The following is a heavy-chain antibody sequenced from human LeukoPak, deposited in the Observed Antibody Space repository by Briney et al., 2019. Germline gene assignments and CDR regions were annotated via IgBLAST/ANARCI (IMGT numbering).Heavy chain of an antibody. CDR3: ASVPSKCDGDCYSHAFDI. CDR1: GFTVSSNY. CDR2: IYSGGST. Sequence: GGSLRLSCAASGFTVSSNYMSWVRQAPGKGLEWVSVIYSGGSTYYADSVKGRFTISRDNSKSTLYLQMNSLRDEDTALYYCASVPSKCDGDCYSHAFDIWGQGTMVTVFS. V-gene: IGHV3-53*05. D-gene: IGHD2-21*02. J-gene: IGHJ3*02.